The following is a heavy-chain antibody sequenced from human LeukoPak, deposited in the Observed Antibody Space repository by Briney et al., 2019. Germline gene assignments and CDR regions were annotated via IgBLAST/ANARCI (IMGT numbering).Heavy chain of an antibody. D-gene: IGHD4-23*01. J-gene: IGHJ4*02. CDR2: MLDTVTT. V-gene: IGHV4-59*11. CDR3: ASGPGGSALFN. CDR1: GGSMNSHY. Sequence: PSETLSLTCTVSGGSMNSHYWSWIRQPPGKGLEWIGYMLDTVTTKDNPSLKSRYTLSADTSKNQFSLRLTSVTAADTAVYYCASGPGGSALFNWGQGTLVTVSS.